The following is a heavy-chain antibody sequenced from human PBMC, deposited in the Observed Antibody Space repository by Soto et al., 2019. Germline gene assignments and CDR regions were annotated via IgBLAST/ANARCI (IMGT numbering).Heavy chain of an antibody. CDR1: GFTFSSYA. CDR3: AKTANGWFSAFDI. Sequence: EVQLLESGGGLVQPGGSLRLSCAASGFTFSSYAMSWVRQAPGKGLEWVSAISGSGGTTYYADSVKGRFTFSRDNSKNTLYLQMSILRAEDTAVYYCAKTANGWFSAFDIWGQGTMVTVSS. V-gene: IGHV3-23*01. D-gene: IGHD6-19*01. J-gene: IGHJ3*02. CDR2: ISGSGGTT.